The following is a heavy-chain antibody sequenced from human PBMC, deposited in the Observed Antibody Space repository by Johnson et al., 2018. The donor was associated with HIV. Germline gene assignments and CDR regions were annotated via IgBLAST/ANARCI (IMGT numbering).Heavy chain of an antibody. D-gene: IGHD3-22*01. CDR1: GFTFTNAW. CDR2: IKSKGSGGTT. Sequence: VQLVESGGGLVEPGGSLRLSCVASGFTFTNAWMSWVRQAPGKGLEWVGRIKSKGSGGTTDYAAPVKGRFTISRDDSKNMLYLQMNSLRTEDTAVYYCAKETRDSRSAFDIWGQGTMVTVSS. V-gene: IGHV3-15*01. J-gene: IGHJ3*02. CDR3: AKETRDSRSAFDI.